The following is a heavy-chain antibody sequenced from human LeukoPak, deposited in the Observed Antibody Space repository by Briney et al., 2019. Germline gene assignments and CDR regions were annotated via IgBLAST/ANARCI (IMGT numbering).Heavy chain of an antibody. Sequence: PGESLKISCKGSGYSFTSYWIGGVRQMPGKGLEWMGIIYPGDSDTRYSQSFQGQVTISADKSISTAYLEWSSLKASDTAMYYCARLGGDFWSGYHYFDYWGQGTLVTVSS. D-gene: IGHD3-3*01. CDR1: GYSFTSYW. V-gene: IGHV5-51*01. J-gene: IGHJ4*02. CDR3: ARLGGDFWSGYHYFDY. CDR2: IYPGDSDT.